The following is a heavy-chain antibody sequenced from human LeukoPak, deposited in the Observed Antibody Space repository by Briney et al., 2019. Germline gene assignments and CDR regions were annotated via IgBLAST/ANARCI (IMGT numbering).Heavy chain of an antibody. CDR3: ARDPSPPYYYDSSEGY. Sequence: GGSLRLSCAASGFTFSSYSMNWVRQAPGKGLEWVSYISSSSSYIYYADSVKGRFTISRDNAKNSLYLQMNSLRAEDTAVYYCARDPSPPYYYDSSEGYWGQGTLVTVSS. J-gene: IGHJ4*02. CDR2: ISSSSSYI. CDR1: GFTFSSYS. V-gene: IGHV3-21*01. D-gene: IGHD3-22*01.